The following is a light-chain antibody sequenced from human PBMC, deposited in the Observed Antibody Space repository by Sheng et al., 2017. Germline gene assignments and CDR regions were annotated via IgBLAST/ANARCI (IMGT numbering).Light chain of an antibody. J-gene: IGKJ1*01. CDR1: QSISSW. CDR3: LQYSDDWS. CDR2: KAS. Sequence: DIQMTQSPSTLSASVGDRVTITCRASQSISSWLAWFQQKPGKAPNLLIYKASSLESGVPSRFSGSGSGTEFTLTINSLQSEDFATYYCLQYSDDWSFGQGTKVENK. V-gene: IGKV1-5*03.